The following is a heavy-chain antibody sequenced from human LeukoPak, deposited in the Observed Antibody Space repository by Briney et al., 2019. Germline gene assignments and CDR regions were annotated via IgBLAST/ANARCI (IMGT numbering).Heavy chain of an antibody. Sequence: GASVKVSCKASGYTFTSYYMHWVRQAPGQGLEWMGIINPSGGSTSYAQKFQGRVTMTRDTSTSTVYMELSSLRSEDTAVYYCARAYDSGGYYYSLGYWGQGTLVTVSS. CDR3: ARAYDSGGYYYSLGY. CDR1: GYTFTSYY. J-gene: IGHJ4*02. V-gene: IGHV1-46*01. CDR2: INPSGGST. D-gene: IGHD3-22*01.